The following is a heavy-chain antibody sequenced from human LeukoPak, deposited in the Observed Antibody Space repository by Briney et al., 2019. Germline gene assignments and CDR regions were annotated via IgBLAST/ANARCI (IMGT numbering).Heavy chain of an antibody. J-gene: IGHJ3*02. V-gene: IGHV4-38-2*02. CDR1: GYSISSGYF. CDR2: IYHSGST. Sequence: PSETLSLTCTVAGYSISSGYFWGWIRQPPGKGLECIGTIYHSGSTYYNPSLKSRVTISVDTSKNQFSLKLSSVTAADTAVYYCARGHRITMIVVVTQTFRGSTNDAFDIWGQGTMVTVSS. D-gene: IGHD3-22*01. CDR3: ARGHRITMIVVVTQTFRGSTNDAFDI.